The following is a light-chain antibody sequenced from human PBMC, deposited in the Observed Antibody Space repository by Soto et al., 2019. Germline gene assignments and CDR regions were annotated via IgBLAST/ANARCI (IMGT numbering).Light chain of an antibody. CDR1: QDINTY. V-gene: IGKV1-9*01. CDR3: QQRKNYPIT. Sequence: DIQLTQSPSFLSTSVGDRVTITCRASQDINTYLAWYQQKPGKAPKLLIFAASTLQNGVPSRFSGSGSGTEFTVTITSLQPEDFATYSCQQRKNYPITFGQGTRLEIK. J-gene: IGKJ5*01. CDR2: AAS.